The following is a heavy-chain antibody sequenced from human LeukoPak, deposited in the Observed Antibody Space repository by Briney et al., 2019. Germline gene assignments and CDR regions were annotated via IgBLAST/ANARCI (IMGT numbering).Heavy chain of an antibody. Sequence: GASVKVSCKASGYTFTSYAMNWVRQAPGQGLEWMGWINTNTGNPTYAQGFTGRFVFSLDTSVSTAYLQISSLKAENTAVYYCARGGDDSSGFAFDIWGQGTMVTVSS. V-gene: IGHV7-4-1*02. CDR2: INTNTGNP. J-gene: IGHJ3*02. D-gene: IGHD3-22*01. CDR3: ARGGDDSSGFAFDI. CDR1: GYTFTSYA.